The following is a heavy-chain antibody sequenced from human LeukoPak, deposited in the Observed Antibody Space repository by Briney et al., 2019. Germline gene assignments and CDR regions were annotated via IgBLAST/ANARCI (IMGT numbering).Heavy chain of an antibody. CDR1: GYTFTSYD. Sequence: ASVKVSCKASGYTFTSYDINWVRQATGQGLEWMGWMNPNSGNTGYAQKFQGRVTITRNTSISTAYMELSSLRSEDTVVYYCARDLRYDFWSGYYFSRPSDAFDIWGQGTMVTVSS. V-gene: IGHV1-8*03. CDR2: MNPNSGNT. D-gene: IGHD3-3*01. J-gene: IGHJ3*02. CDR3: ARDLRYDFWSGYYFSRPSDAFDI.